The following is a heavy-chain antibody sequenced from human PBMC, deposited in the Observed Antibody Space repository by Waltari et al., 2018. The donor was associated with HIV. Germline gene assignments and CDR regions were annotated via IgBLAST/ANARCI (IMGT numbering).Heavy chain of an antibody. Sequence: QVQLVQSGAEVKKPGASVKVSCKASGYTFTGYYMHWVRQAPGQGLEWMGRIHPNRGGTNYAQKCQGRVTMTRDTSISTAYMVLSRLRSDDTAVYYCATTIVVVITTRGAFDIWGQGTMVTVSS. CDR1: GYTFTGYY. D-gene: IGHD3-22*01. CDR3: ATTIVVVITTRGAFDI. CDR2: IHPNRGGT. J-gene: IGHJ3*02. V-gene: IGHV1-2*06.